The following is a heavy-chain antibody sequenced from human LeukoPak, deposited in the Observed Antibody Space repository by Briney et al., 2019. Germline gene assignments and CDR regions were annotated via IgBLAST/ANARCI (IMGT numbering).Heavy chain of an antibody. CDR1: GFTFSSYS. CDR2: ISSSGSFT. D-gene: IGHD3-10*01. CDR3: ARGVRGVINYMDV. J-gene: IGHJ6*03. Sequence: GGSLRLSCAVSGFTFSSYSMNWVRQGPGKGLELVSSISSSGSFTYYADSVRGRFTISRDNAKNSLYLQMNSLRAEDTAVYHCARGVRGVINYMDVWGKGTMVTVSS. V-gene: IGHV3-21*01.